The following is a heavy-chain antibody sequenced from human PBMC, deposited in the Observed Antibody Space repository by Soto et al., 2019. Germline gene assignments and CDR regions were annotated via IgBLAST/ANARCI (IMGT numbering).Heavy chain of an antibody. CDR1: GYTFTGYY. CDR3: ARGYYYDSSGYYAPEDYYGMDV. Sequence: GASVKVSCKASGYTFTGYYMHWVRQAPGQGLEWMGWINPNSGGTNYAQKFQGWVTMTRDTSISTAYMELSRLRSDDTAVYYCARGYYYDSSGYYAPEDYYGMDVWGQGTTVPVSS. V-gene: IGHV1-2*04. D-gene: IGHD3-22*01. CDR2: INPNSGGT. J-gene: IGHJ6*02.